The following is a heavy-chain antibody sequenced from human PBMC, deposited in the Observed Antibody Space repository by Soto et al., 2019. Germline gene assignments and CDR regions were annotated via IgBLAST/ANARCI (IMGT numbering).Heavy chain of an antibody. CDR1: GGSISSSTYY. CDR3: ARQDTGRYESNHWFDP. J-gene: IGHJ5*02. V-gene: IGHV4-39*01. CDR2: IFYSGRT. D-gene: IGHD1-26*01. Sequence: SETLSLTCSVSGGSISSSTYYWGWVRQPPGKGLEWIASIFYSGRTYYNPSLKSRGTISVDTSKNQFSLRLSSVTAADTAVYYCARQDTGRYESNHWFDPWGQGTLVTVPQ.